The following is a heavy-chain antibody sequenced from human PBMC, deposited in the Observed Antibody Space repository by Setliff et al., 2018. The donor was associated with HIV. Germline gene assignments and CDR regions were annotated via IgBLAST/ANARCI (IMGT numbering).Heavy chain of an antibody. J-gene: IGHJ5*02. Sequence: SVKVSCKASDHTFSSYDVTWVRQAPGQGLEWMGGIIPIFGTPNYAQRFQGRVTITADESTSTAYMDLSSLTSDDTAVYYCATSPRGTYYDILSGRPRGWFDPWGQGTLVTVSS. CDR2: IIPIFGTP. CDR1: DHTFSSYD. CDR3: ATSPRGTYYDILSGRPRGWFDP. D-gene: IGHD3-9*01. V-gene: IGHV1-69*13.